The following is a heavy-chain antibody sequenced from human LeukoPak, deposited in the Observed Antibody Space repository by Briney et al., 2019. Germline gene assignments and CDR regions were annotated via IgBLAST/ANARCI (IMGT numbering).Heavy chain of an antibody. V-gene: IGHV3-48*01. J-gene: IGHJ4*02. Sequence: GGSLRLSCAASGFTFKNYNMNWVRQAPGKGLEWLSYINGHSGVIYYADSAKGRFTISRDNAKNSLYLQMNSLRAEDTAVYYCAGDLPNGYSIDYWGQGALVTVSA. CDR1: GFTFKNYN. D-gene: IGHD2-15*01. CDR2: INGHSGVI. CDR3: AGDLPNGYSIDY.